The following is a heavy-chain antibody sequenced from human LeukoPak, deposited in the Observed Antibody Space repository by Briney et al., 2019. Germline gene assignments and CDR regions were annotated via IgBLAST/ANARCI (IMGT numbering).Heavy chain of an antibody. CDR3: AKLRDCGGDCYENFDY. D-gene: IGHD2-21*02. J-gene: IGHJ4*02. V-gene: IGHV3-23*01. Sequence: GGSLRLSCAASGFTFSSYAMSWVRQAPGKGLEWVSAISGSGGSTYYADSVKGRFTISRDNSKNTLYLQMNSLRAEDTAVYYCAKLRDCGGDCYENFDYWGQGTLVTVSS. CDR2: ISGSGGST. CDR1: GFTFSSYA.